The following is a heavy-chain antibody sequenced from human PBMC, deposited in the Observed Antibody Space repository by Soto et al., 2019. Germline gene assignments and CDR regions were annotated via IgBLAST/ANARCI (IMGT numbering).Heavy chain of an antibody. CDR1: WFTLPNND. Sequence: GPMKGSLQAFWFTLPNNDIKWGGPAPGQGLEWIGWMNTNTNTTDSAEVFEGRVSLTWDTSISTAYMQLNSLKIDDTAVYYCAREVVETSSLWLDPWGQGTLVTVSS. D-gene: IGHD6-6*01. CDR2: MNTNTNTT. CDR3: AREVVETSSLWLDP. J-gene: IGHJ5*02. V-gene: IGHV1-8*01.